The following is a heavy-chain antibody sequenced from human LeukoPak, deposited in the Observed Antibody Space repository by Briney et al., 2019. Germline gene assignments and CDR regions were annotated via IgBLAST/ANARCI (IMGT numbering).Heavy chain of an antibody. CDR3: ARSRRDYGDYGVDY. J-gene: IGHJ4*02. CDR1: DGSNSSSSYY. Sequence: SETLSLTCTVSDGSNSSSSYYWGWIRQPPGKGLEWIGSIYYSGSTYYNPSLKSRVTISVDTSKNQFSLKLSSVTAADTAVYYCARSRRDYGDYGVDYWGQGTPVTVSS. CDR2: IYYSGST. V-gene: IGHV4-39*01. D-gene: IGHD4-17*01.